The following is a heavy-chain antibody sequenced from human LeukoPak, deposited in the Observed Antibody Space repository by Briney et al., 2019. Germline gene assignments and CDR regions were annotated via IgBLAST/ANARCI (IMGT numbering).Heavy chain of an antibody. Sequence: PGGSLLLSCAASGFTFSSYGMHWVRQAPGKGLEWVAVISYDGSNKYYADSVKGRLTISRDNSKNTLYLQMNSLRAEDTAVYYCAKDPSVVVVALDYWGQGTLVTVSS. D-gene: IGHD2-15*01. CDR3: AKDPSVVVVALDY. J-gene: IGHJ4*02. V-gene: IGHV3-30*18. CDR2: ISYDGSNK. CDR1: GFTFSSYG.